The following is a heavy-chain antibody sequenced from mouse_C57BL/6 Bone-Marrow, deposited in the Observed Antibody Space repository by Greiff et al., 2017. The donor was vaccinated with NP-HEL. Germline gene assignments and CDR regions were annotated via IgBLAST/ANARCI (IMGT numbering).Heavy chain of an antibody. D-gene: IGHD1-1*01. CDR3: RRYYYGRGYWYFDV. J-gene: IGHJ1*03. V-gene: IGHV1-5*01. CDR1: GYTFTSYW. Sequence: VQLQQSGTVLARPGASVKMSCKTSGYTFTSYWMHWVKQRPGQGLEWIGAIYPGNSDTSYNQKFKGKAKLTAVTSASTAYMELSSLTNEDSAVYYCRRYYYGRGYWYFDVWGTGTTVTVSS. CDR2: IYPGNSDT.